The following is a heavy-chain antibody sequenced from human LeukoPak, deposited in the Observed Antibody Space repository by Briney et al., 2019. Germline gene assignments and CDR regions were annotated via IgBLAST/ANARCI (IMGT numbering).Heavy chain of an antibody. Sequence: SETLSLTCTISGGSISSSSYYWDWIRQYPGKGLEWLGTIYYSGSTYYNASLKSRLFMSVDTSNNQFSLRLSFVTAADTAVYYCERRRYYDATGYLDWGQGTLITVSS. CDR1: GGSISSSSYY. D-gene: IGHD3-22*01. CDR2: IYYSGST. CDR3: ERRRYYDATGYLD. J-gene: IGHJ1*01. V-gene: IGHV4-39*01.